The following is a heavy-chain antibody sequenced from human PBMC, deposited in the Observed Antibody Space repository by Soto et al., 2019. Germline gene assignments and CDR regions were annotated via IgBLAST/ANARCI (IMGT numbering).Heavy chain of an antibody. D-gene: IGHD5-12*01. CDR3: ARDWDGGYGFDY. CDR1: GFTFSSDS. CDR2: ISSSSSYI. J-gene: IGHJ4*02. Sequence: EVQLVESGGGLVKPGGSLRLSCAASGFTFSSDSMNWVRQAPGQGLEWVSSISSSSSYIYYADSVKGRFTISRDNAKNSLCLQMNRPKAEDTAVYYCARDWDGGYGFDYWGQGTLVTVSS. V-gene: IGHV3-21*06.